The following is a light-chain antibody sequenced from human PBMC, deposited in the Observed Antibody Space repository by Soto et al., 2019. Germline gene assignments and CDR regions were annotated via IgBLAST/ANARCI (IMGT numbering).Light chain of an antibody. J-gene: IGKJ1*01. Sequence: DIQMTQSPSSLSASVGDRVTITCRASQSISIFLNWYQQKPGKAPKLLIYAASSLQSGVPSRFSGSGSGTDFTLTISSLQPEDFATYYCHQTDSIPATFGQGTKVEIK. CDR3: HQTDSIPAT. CDR1: QSISIF. V-gene: IGKV1-39*01. CDR2: AAS.